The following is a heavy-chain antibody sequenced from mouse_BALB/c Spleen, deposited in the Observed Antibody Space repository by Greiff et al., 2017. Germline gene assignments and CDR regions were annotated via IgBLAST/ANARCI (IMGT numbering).Heavy chain of an antibody. CDR1: GFTFSSYA. J-gene: IGHJ2*01. Sequence: EVKLVESGGGLVKPGGSLKLSCAASGFTFSSYAMSWVRQTPEKRLEWVASISSGGSTYYPDSVKGRFTISRDNARNILYLQMSSLRSEDTAMYYCAREGITAPFDYWGQGTTLTVSS. V-gene: IGHV5-6-5*01. D-gene: IGHD1-2*01. CDR3: AREGITAPFDY. CDR2: ISSGGST.